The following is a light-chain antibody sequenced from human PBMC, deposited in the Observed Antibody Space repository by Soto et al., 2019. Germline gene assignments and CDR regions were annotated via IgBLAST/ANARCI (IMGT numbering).Light chain of an antibody. J-gene: IGKJ4*02. V-gene: IGKV1-39*01. Sequence: DIQMTQSPSSLSASVGDRVTITCRASQSISSYLNWYQQKPGKAPKLLIYAASSLQSGVTSRFSGSGAGPDFTLTISSLQPEDFSTYYCQQSYSTPLTFGGGTKVEIK. CDR1: QSISSY. CDR2: AAS. CDR3: QQSYSTPLT.